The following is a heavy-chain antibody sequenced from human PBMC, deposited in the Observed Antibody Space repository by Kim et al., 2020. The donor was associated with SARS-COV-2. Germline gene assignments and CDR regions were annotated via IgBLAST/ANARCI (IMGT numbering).Heavy chain of an antibody. Sequence: SETLSLTCTVSGGSISSSSYYWGWIRQPPGKGLEWIGSIYYSGSTYYNPSLKSRVTISVDTSKNQFSLKLSSVTAADTAVYYCASISSGSYHYLGQGTL. J-gene: IGHJ4*02. D-gene: IGHD1-26*01. CDR3: ASISSGSYHY. CDR2: IYYSGST. CDR1: GGSISSSSYY. V-gene: IGHV4-39*07.